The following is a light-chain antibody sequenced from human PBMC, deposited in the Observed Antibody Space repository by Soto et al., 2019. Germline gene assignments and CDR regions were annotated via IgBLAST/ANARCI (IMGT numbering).Light chain of an antibody. J-gene: IGKJ1*01. CDR3: QPYNNWPRT. Sequence: ERVMTQYPATLSVSPGQRSTLSCMASQSVSSNLAWYQQKPGQAPRLFIYGAYTRATGITARFSGSGSGTEFTLTISSLQSEDFAVYYCQPYNNWPRTVGQGTKVDIK. V-gene: IGKV3-15*01. CDR1: QSVSSN. CDR2: GAY.